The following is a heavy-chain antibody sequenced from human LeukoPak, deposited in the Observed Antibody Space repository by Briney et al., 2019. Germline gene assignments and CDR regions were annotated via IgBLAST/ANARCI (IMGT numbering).Heavy chain of an antibody. CDR1: GFTFSAYA. Sequence: GGSLRLSCEASGFTFSAYAMTWVRQAPGKGLEWVSSIGSDNKPHYSESVKGRFTISRDNSKHTLYLQMNSLRAEDTAVYYCAKTLFYDRGHETFQHWGQGTLVTVSS. J-gene: IGHJ1*01. CDR3: AKTLFYDRGHETFQH. D-gene: IGHD2/OR15-2a*01. V-gene: IGHV3-23*05. CDR2: IGSDNKP.